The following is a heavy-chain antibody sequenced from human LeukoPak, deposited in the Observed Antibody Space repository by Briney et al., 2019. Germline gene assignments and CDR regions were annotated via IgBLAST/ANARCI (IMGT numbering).Heavy chain of an antibody. J-gene: IGHJ4*02. CDR2: ISRRSSYT. V-gene: IGHV3-11*06. CDR3: TRVGYIDEGIDY. CDR1: GFTFSDYY. D-gene: IGHD5-24*01. Sequence: PGGSLRLSCAASGFTFSDYYMNWIRQAPGKGLEWVSYISRRSSYTNYADSVKGRFTISRDNAKNSLYLQMNSLRAEDTAIYYRTRVGYIDEGIDYWGQGTLVTVSS.